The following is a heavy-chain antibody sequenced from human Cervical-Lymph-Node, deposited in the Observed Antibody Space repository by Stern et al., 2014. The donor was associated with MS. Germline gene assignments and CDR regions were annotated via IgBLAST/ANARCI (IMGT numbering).Heavy chain of an antibody. CDR1: GFTFSSYG. J-gene: IGHJ6*02. D-gene: IGHD4-17*01. CDR2: IWYDGSNK. V-gene: IGHV3-33*01. Sequence: VQLEESGGGVVQPGRSLRLSCAASGFTFSSYGMHWVRQAPGKGLEWVAVIWYDGSNKYYADSVKGRFTISRDNSKNTLYLQMNSLRAEDTAVYYCARNDYGDYGYGMDVWGQGTTVTVSS. CDR3: ARNDYGDYGYGMDV.